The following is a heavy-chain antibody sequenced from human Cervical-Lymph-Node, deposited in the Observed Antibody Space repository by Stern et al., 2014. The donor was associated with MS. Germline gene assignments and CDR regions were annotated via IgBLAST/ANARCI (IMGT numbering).Heavy chain of an antibody. CDR3: ARVGYCSGGSCYSGINYYYYGMDV. D-gene: IGHD2-15*01. V-gene: IGHV1-69*01. Sequence: QLVQSGAEVKKPGSSVKVSCKASGGTFSSYAISWVRQAPGQGLEWMGGIIPIFGTANYAQKFQGRVTITADESTSTAYMELSSLRSEDTAVYYCARVGYCSGGSCYSGINYYYYGMDVWGQGTTVTVSS. CDR2: IIPIFGTA. J-gene: IGHJ6*02. CDR1: GGTFSSYA.